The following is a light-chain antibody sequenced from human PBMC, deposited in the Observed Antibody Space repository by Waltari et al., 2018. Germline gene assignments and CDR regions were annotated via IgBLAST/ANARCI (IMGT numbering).Light chain of an antibody. J-gene: IGLJ3*02. CDR1: SSNIGAHYD. V-gene: IGLV1-40*01. CDR3: QSYDSGLSGWL. CDR2: GNN. Sequence: QSVLTQPPSVSGAPGQRVTISCTESSSNIGAHYDVHWYRQLPGTAPKLRIYGNNIRPSGGPYRCSGARSGTSASLAITWLQAEDEADHCCQSYDSGLSGWLFGGGTKLTVL.